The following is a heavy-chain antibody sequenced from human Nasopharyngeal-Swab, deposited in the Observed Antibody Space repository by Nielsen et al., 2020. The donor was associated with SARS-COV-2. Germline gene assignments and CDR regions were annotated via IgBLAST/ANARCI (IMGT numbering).Heavy chain of an antibody. Sequence: SETLSLTCTVSGGSISSSSYYWGWIRQPPGKGLEWIGSIYYSGSTYYNPSLKSRITISVDTSKNQFSLKLSSVTAADTAVYYCARHVGGVIAVAANNWFDPWGQGALVTVSS. CDR1: GGSISSSSYY. CDR2: IYYSGST. CDR3: ARHVGGVIAVAANNWFDP. J-gene: IGHJ5*02. D-gene: IGHD6-19*01. V-gene: IGHV4-39*01.